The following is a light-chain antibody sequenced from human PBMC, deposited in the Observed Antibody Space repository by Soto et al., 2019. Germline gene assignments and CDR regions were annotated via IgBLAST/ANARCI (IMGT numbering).Light chain of an antibody. CDR2: DAS. J-gene: IGKJ5*01. V-gene: IGKV3-11*01. CDR3: QQRDNWPLT. Sequence: EVVLTQSPAILSLSPGERASLSCRASQTISNYLAWYQHKPGQAPRLLIYDASTRATGIPARFSGTGSGTDFTLTISSLEPEDFAVYYCQQRDNWPLTFGQGTRLEIK. CDR1: QTISNY.